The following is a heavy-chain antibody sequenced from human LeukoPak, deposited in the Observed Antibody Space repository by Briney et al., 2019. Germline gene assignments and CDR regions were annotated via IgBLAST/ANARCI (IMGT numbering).Heavy chain of an antibody. CDR3: ARHGEVTTYYYYYYMDV. V-gene: IGHV4-39*01. CDR1: GGSISSYY. Sequence: SETLSLTCTVSGGSISSYYWSWIRQPPGKGLEWIGSIYYSGGTYYNPSLKSRVTISVDTSKNQFSLKLSSVTAADTAVYYCARHGEVTTYYYYYYMDVWGKGTTVTVSS. D-gene: IGHD1-14*01. J-gene: IGHJ6*03. CDR2: IYYSGGT.